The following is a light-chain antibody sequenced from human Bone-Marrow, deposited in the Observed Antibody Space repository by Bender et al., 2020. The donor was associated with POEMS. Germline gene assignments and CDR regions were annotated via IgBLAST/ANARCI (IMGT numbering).Light chain of an antibody. CDR3: SSYTSSSTVV. CDR2: ETT. J-gene: IGLJ2*01. CDR1: DTDVAASHL. V-gene: IGLV2-14*02. Sequence: QSALTQPASVSGSPGQSIIISCTGTDTDVAASHLVSWYQQHPGKAPKLIIYETTKRPSGVSDRFSGSKSGNTASLSIAGLQAEDEADYYCSSYTSSSTVVFGGGTTLTVL.